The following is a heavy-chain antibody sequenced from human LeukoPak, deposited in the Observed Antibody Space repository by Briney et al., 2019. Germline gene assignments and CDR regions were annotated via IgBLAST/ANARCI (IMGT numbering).Heavy chain of an antibody. CDR2: IYVTENT. Sequence: NPSQALSLTCTVSGAYISDDYYYWSWIRQPPGKGLEWIGSIYVTENTYYNPSLKSRLTISVDTSKNQFSLRMNSVTAADTAVYYCARVFLGYCARTCSALHFDPWGQGTLVSVSS. D-gene: IGHD2-15*01. CDR3: ARVFLGYCARTCSALHFDP. J-gene: IGHJ5*02. V-gene: IGHV4-31*03. CDR1: GAYISDDYYY.